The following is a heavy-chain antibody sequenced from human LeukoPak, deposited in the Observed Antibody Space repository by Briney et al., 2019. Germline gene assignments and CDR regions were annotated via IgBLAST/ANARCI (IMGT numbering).Heavy chain of an antibody. CDR2: IRYNGQLQ. V-gene: IGHV3-30*02. D-gene: IGHD6-19*01. CDR3: VKDQAGG. Sequence: GGSLRLSCDASGFTFSDYGMHWVRQAPGKGLEWVAFIRYNGQLQMYGDSARGRFIISRDNSMNRMYLRLNNVRSEDTAVYYCVKDQAGGWGQGTLVTVSS. J-gene: IGHJ4*02. CDR1: GFTFSDYG.